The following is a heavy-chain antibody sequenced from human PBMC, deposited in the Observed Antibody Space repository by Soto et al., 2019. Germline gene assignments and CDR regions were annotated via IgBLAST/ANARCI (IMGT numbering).Heavy chain of an antibody. CDR1: GGSISGYY. CDR3: ARSDTVTTRAYYYYYMDV. J-gene: IGHJ6*03. Sequence: SETLSLTCTVSGGSISGYYWSWIRQPPGKGLEWIGYIYYSGSTNYNPSLKSRVTISLDTSKNQFSLKLSSVTAADTAVYYCARSDTVTTRAYYYYYMDVWGKGTTVNVSS. CDR2: IYYSGST. V-gene: IGHV4-59*01. D-gene: IGHD4-17*01.